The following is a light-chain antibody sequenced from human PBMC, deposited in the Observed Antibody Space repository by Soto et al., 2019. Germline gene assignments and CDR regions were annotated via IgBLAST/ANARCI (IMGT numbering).Light chain of an antibody. J-gene: IGKJ1*01. CDR2: GVS. CDR1: QSVGTN. CDR3: QQYTNWPQT. Sequence: ERVMTQSPVTLSVSPGESVTLSCRASQSVGTNLAWYQQKPGQAPSLLIYGVSTRATGIPTRFSGSGSGRQFTLTFSSLQSEDFAVYYCQQYTNWPQTFGQGTKVEIK. V-gene: IGKV3-15*01.